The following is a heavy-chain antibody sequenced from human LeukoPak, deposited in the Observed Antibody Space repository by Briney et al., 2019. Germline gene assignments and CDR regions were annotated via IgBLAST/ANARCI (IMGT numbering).Heavy chain of an antibody. CDR1: GFTFSSYA. CDR3: AKGTSYFDY. V-gene: IGHV3-30-3*01. Sequence: PGGSLRLFCAASGFTFSSYAMHWVRQAPGKGLEWVAVISYDGSNKYYADSVKGRFTISRDNSKNTLYLQMNSLRAEDTAVYYCAKGTSYFDYWGQGTLVTVSS. CDR2: ISYDGSNK. J-gene: IGHJ4*02.